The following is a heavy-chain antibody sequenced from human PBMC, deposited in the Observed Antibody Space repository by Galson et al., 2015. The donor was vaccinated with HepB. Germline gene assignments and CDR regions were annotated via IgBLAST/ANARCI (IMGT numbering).Heavy chain of an antibody. V-gene: IGHV3-30*03. CDR1: GFTFSDFG. Sequence: SLRLSCAASGFTFSDFGMHWVRQAPGKGLESVAIISYDGDNTYFANSVKGRFTFSRDNSKNTLSLQMNSLRVDDTAMYYCAREVEDDVEAFDVWGQGTLVIVSS. CDR2: ISYDGDNT. J-gene: IGHJ3*01. CDR3: AREVEDDVEAFDV. D-gene: IGHD1-1*01.